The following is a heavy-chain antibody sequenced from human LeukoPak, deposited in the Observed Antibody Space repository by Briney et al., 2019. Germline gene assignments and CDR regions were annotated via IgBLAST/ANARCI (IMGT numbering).Heavy chain of an antibody. D-gene: IGHD4-17*01. CDR2: IYYSGST. V-gene: IGHV4-59*01. Sequence: PSETLSLTCTVSGGSISSYYWSWMRQPPVKGLEWIGYIYYSGSTNYNPSLKSRVTISVDTSKNQFSLKLSSVTAADTAVYYCARETYGGNSGFDYWGQGTLVTVSS. J-gene: IGHJ4*02. CDR3: ARETYGGNSGFDY. CDR1: GGSISSYY.